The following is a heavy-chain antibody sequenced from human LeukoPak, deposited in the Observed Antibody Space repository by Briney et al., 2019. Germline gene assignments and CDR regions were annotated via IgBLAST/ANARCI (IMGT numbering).Heavy chain of an antibody. CDR3: ARDHTYYYDSSGYYYGY. Sequence: ASVTVSCTASGYTFTSYGISWVRQAPGQGLEWMGWISAYNGNTNYAQKLQGRVTMTTDTSTSTAYMELRSLRSDDTAVYYCARDHTYYYDSSGYYYGYWGQGTLVTVSS. CDR2: ISAYNGNT. J-gene: IGHJ4*02. D-gene: IGHD3-22*01. V-gene: IGHV1-18*01. CDR1: GYTFTSYG.